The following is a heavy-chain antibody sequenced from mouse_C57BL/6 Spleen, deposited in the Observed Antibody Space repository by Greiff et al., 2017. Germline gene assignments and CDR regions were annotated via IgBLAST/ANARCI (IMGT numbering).Heavy chain of an antibody. Sequence: QVTLKVSGPGILQPSQTLSLTCSFSGFSLSTFGMGVGWIRQPSGKVLEWLAHIWWDDAKYYNPALKSRLTISKDTSKNQVFLKIAHVDTADTAPYDCAGIGYGSSPWYFDVWGTGTTVTVSS. J-gene: IGHJ1*03. D-gene: IGHD1-1*01. CDR2: IWWDDAK. CDR3: AGIGYGSSPWYFDV. V-gene: IGHV8-8*01. CDR1: GFSLSTFGMG.